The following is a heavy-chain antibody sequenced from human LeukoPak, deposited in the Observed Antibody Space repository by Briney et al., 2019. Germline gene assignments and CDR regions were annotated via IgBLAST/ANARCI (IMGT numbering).Heavy chain of an antibody. Sequence: ASVKVSCKASGYTFTSYGISWVRQAPGQGLEWMGIINPSGGSTSYAQKFQGRVTMTRDTSTSTVYMELSSLRSEDTAVYYCAREYYDSSGYYFYVDYWGQGTLVTVSS. D-gene: IGHD3-22*01. CDR2: INPSGGST. CDR1: GYTFTSYG. J-gene: IGHJ4*02. V-gene: IGHV1-46*01. CDR3: AREYYDSSGYYFYVDY.